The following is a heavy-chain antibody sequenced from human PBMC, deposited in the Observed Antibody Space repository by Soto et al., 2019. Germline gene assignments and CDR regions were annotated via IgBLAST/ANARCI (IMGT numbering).Heavy chain of an antibody. Sequence: GGSLRLSCAASGFTFSSYAMSWVRQARGKGLEWVSAISGSGGSTYYADSVKGRFTISRDNSKNTLYLQMNSLRAEDTAVYYCAKDARTMVRGVSRTRAFDYWGQGTLGTSPQ. D-gene: IGHD3-10*01. CDR3: AKDARTMVRGVSRTRAFDY. J-gene: IGHJ4*02. CDR2: ISGSGGST. CDR1: GFTFSSYA. V-gene: IGHV3-23*01.